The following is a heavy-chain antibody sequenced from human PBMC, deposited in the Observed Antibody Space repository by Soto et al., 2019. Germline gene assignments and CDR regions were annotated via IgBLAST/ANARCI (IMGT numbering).Heavy chain of an antibody. J-gene: IGHJ4*02. CDR3: ARGFSAGKGSPPDY. D-gene: IGHD3-10*01. V-gene: IGHV3-23*01. CDR2: LNGSGGST. Sequence: GGSLRLSCGASGFIFSEYGMHWVRQAPGKGLEWVSGLNGSGGSTSSADSVKGRFAISRDNSKNTLYLQMNSLRDGDTAVYYCARGFSAGKGSPPDYWGQGTLVTVSS. CDR1: GFIFSEYG.